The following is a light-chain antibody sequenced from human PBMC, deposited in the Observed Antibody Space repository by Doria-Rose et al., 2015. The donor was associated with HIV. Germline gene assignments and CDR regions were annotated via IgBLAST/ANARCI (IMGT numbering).Light chain of an antibody. V-gene: IGKV3-15*01. CDR3: QQYSQWPPYT. CDR1: QGIGSD. CDR2: RAS. Sequence: TQSPATLSVSPGERATLSCRASQGIGSDLAWYQQKPDQAPRLLIYRASIRATGIPPRFTGGGSGTEFTLTISSLQSEDFAVYFCQQYSQWPPYTFGQGTKLEVK. J-gene: IGKJ2*01.